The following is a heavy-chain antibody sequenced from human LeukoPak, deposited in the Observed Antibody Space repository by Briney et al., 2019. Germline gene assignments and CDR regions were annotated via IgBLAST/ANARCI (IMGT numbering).Heavy chain of an antibody. CDR1: GFAFSDKA. D-gene: IGHD5-12*01. CDR3: ARDENTVATGADY. V-gene: IGHV3-30-3*01. Sequence: PGRSLRLSCAASGFAFSDKAMHWVRQAPGKGLEWVAVISYDGSNKYYADSVKGRFTISRENSKNTLYLQMNSLRREDTAVYYCARDENTVATGADYWGQGTLVTVSS. CDR2: ISYDGSNK. J-gene: IGHJ4*02.